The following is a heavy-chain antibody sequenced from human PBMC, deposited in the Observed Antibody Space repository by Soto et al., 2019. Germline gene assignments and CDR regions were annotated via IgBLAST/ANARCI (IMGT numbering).Heavy chain of an antibody. Sequence: SVKVSCKASGGTFSSYAISWVRQAPGQGLEWMGGIIPIFGTANYAQKFQGRVTITADESTSTAYMELSSLRSEDTAVYYCARVQTAAARDPDYSYGMDVWGQGTTVTVSS. V-gene: IGHV1-69*13. CDR3: ARVQTAAARDPDYSYGMDV. D-gene: IGHD6-13*01. J-gene: IGHJ6*02. CDR1: GGTFSSYA. CDR2: IIPIFGTA.